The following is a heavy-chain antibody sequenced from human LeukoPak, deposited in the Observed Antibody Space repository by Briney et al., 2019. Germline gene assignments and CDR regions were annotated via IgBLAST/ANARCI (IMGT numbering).Heavy chain of an antibody. V-gene: IGHV1-69*13. Sequence: SVKVSCKASGGTFSSYAISWVRQAPGQGLEWMGGIIPIFGTANYAQKFQGRVTITADESTSTAYMELSSLRSEDTAVYYCACGGYGIAAATLFDYWGQGTLVTVSS. CDR1: GGTFSSYA. CDR2: IIPIFGTA. J-gene: IGHJ4*02. CDR3: ACGGYGIAAATLFDY. D-gene: IGHD6-13*01.